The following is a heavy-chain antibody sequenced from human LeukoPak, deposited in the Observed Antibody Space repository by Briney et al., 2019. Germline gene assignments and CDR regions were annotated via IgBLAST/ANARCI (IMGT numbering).Heavy chain of an antibody. D-gene: IGHD3-3*01. CDR1: GFTFSSYG. J-gene: IGHJ4*02. V-gene: IGHV3-30*02. CDR2: IRYDGSNK. Sequence: GGSLRLSCAASGFTFSSYGMHWVRQAPGKGLEWVAFIRYDGSNKYYADSVKGRLTISRDNSKNTLYLQMNGLRAEDTAVYYCAKDPRPHYDFWSGYFDYWGQGTLVTVSS. CDR3: AKDPRPHYDFWSGYFDY.